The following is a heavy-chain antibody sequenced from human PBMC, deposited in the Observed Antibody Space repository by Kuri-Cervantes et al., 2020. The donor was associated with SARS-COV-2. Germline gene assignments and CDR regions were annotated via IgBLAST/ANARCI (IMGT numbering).Heavy chain of an antibody. CDR3: ARSDIVVVPAAIRYNWFDP. D-gene: IGHD2-2*01. Sequence: ASVKVSCKASGYTFTSYGISWVRQAPGQGLEWMGWISAYNGNTNYAQKLQGRVTMTTDTSTSTVYMELSSLRSEDTAVYYCARSDIVVVPAAIRYNWFDPWGQGTLVTVSS. CDR2: ISAYNGNT. V-gene: IGHV1-18*01. J-gene: IGHJ5*02. CDR1: GYTFTSYG.